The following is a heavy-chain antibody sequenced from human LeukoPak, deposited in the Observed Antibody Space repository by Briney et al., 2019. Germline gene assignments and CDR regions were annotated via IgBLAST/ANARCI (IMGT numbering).Heavy chain of an antibody. Sequence: PSETLSLTCTVSGGSISSSSYYWGWIRQPPGKGLEWIGSIYYSGSTYYNPSLKSRVTISVDTSKNQFSLKLSSVTAADTAVYYCARDIQQWLVRGAFDIWGQGTMVTVSS. CDR1: GGSISSSSYY. D-gene: IGHD6-19*01. CDR2: IYYSGST. V-gene: IGHV4-39*07. J-gene: IGHJ3*02. CDR3: ARDIQQWLVRGAFDI.